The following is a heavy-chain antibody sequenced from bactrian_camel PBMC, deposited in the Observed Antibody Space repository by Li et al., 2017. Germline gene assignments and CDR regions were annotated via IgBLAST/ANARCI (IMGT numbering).Heavy chain of an antibody. CDR1: GFSFSTYA. CDR3: ATDRPGTGGYEIDY. V-gene: IGHV3S11*01. D-gene: IGHD6*01. J-gene: IGHJ4*01. Sequence: QLVESGGGLVQPGGSLRLSCAASGFSFSTYAMSWVRQAPGKGLEWLSNIDEEGTNRYYANSVKGRFTISRDNAQNTLILQMNSLKSEDTALYYCATDRPGTGGYEIDYWGQGTQVTVS. CDR2: IDEEGTNR.